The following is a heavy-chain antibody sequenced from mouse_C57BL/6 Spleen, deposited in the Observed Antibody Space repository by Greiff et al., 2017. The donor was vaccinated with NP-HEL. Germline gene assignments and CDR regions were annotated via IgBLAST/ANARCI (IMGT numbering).Heavy chain of an antibody. CDR1: GYTFTSYW. J-gene: IGHJ2*01. CDR3: AREETGTVDY. V-gene: IGHV1-64*01. D-gene: IGHD4-1*01. CDR2: IHPNSGST. Sequence: VQLQQPGAELVKPGASVKLSCKASGYTFTSYWMHWVKQRPGQGLEWIGMIHPNSGSTNYNEKFKSKATMTVDKSSSTAYMQLSSLTSEDSAVYYCAREETGTVDYWGQGTTLTVSS.